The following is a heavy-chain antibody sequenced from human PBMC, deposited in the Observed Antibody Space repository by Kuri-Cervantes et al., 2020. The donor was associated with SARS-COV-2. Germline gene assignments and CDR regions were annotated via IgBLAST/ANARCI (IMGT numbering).Heavy chain of an antibody. Sequence: GESLKISCTASGFTYGDYAMSWVRQAPGKGLEWVGFIRSKAYGGTTEYAASVKGRFTISRDDSKSIAYLQKNSLKTEDTAVYYCTTLIDYWGQGALVTVSS. J-gene: IGHJ4*02. CDR1: GFTYGDYA. CDR2: IRSKAYGGTT. CDR3: TTLIDY. V-gene: IGHV3-49*04.